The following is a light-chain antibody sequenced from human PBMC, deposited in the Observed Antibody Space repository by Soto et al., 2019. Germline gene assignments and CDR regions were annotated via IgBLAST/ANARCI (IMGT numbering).Light chain of an antibody. Sequence: DIQMTQSPSSVSASVGDRVTITCRASQGISSWLAWYQQKPGKAPKLLIYAASSLQSGVPSRFSGSGSGTDFTLTINSLRSEDVAVYYCQQFHRWPVTFGGGAKVEI. J-gene: IGKJ4*01. CDR1: QGISSW. V-gene: IGKV1-12*01. CDR2: AAS. CDR3: QQFHRWPVT.